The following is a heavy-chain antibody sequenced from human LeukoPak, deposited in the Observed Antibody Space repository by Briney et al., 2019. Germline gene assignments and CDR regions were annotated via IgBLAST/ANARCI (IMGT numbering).Heavy chain of an antibody. CDR1: GFTFSNYW. V-gene: IGHV3-7*01. Sequence: PGGSLRLSCAVSGFTFSNYWMSWVRQAPGKGLEWVANINEEGSEKCYADSVKGRFTISRDNAKNSLFLQMNSLRAEDTAVYYCVRPELPGWSVLFDFWGQGTLVTVSS. CDR3: VRPELPGWSVLFDF. D-gene: IGHD2-15*01. CDR2: INEEGSEK. J-gene: IGHJ4*02.